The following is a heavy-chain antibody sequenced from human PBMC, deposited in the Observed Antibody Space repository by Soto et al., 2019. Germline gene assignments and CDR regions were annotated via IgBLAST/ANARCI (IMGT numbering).Heavy chain of an antibody. CDR1: GGSISSYC. D-gene: IGHD3-10*01. Sequence: SENLSLTCTVSGGSISSYCWSWIRQPPGKGLEWIGYIYYSGITNYNPSLTSRVTISVDTAKNQFSLKLSSVTAADTAVYYFARGGGAYYYGMDFWGQATTLTGSS. CDR3: ARGGGAYYYGMDF. CDR2: IYYSGIT. J-gene: IGHJ6*02. V-gene: IGHV4-59*01.